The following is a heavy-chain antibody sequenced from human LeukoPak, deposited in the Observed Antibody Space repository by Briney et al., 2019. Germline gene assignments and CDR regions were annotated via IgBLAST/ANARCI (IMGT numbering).Heavy chain of an antibody. J-gene: IGHJ5*02. CDR1: GGSISSGSYY. D-gene: IGHD4-23*01. Sequence: SQTLSLTCTVSGGSISSGSYYWSWIRQPAGKGLEWIGRIYTSGSTNYNPSLRSRVTISVDTSKNQFSLKLSSVTAADTAVYYCASGYGGNINWFDPRGQGTLVTVSS. CDR2: IYTSGST. V-gene: IGHV4-61*02. CDR3: ASGYGGNINWFDP.